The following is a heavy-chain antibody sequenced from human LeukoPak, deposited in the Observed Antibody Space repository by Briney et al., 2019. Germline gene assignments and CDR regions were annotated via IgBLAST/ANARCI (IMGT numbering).Heavy chain of an antibody. V-gene: IGHV3-23*01. Sequence: GGSLRLSCAGSEFTPSSPGMTWVRQAPGKGLEWVSSITGNGVTAYYADSVRGRFTVSTDSSKSTLYLQMNSLRAEDMAIYYCAKSPGYWTHDYWGQGILVTVSS. CDR2: ITGNGVTA. CDR3: AKSPGYWTHDY. D-gene: IGHD1-1*01. J-gene: IGHJ4*02. CDR1: EFTPSSPG.